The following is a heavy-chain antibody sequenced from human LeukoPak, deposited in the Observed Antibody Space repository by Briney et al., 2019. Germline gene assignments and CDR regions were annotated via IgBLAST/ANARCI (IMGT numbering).Heavy chain of an antibody. CDR3: ARQDGYSLYHFDY. CDR2: IYPADSDT. V-gene: IGHV5-51*01. J-gene: IGHJ4*02. CDR1: GYSFASYW. D-gene: IGHD5-18*01. Sequence: GESLKISCKGSGYSFASYWIAWERQMPGKGLEWMGIIYPADSDTRYSPSFRGQVTISVDKSISTAYLQWSSLKASDTAMYYCARQDGYSLYHFDYWGQGTLVTVSS.